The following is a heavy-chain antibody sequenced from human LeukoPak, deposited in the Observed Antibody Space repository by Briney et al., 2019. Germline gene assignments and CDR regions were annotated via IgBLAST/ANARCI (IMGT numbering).Heavy chain of an antibody. D-gene: IGHD1-26*01. J-gene: IGHJ3*02. CDR1: GFTFSSYG. Sequence: GRSLRLSCAASGFTFSSYGMHWVRQAPGKGLEWVAVMSYDGSNRYYADSVKGRFTISRDNSKNTLYLQMNSLRAEDTAVYYCAKAYSENYWRAAFEIWGQGTMVTVSS. V-gene: IGHV3-30*18. CDR3: AKAYSENYWRAAFEI. CDR2: MSYDGSNR.